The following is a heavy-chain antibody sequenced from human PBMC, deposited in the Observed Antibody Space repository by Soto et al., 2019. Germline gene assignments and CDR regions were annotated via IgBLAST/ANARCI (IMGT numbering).Heavy chain of an antibody. V-gene: IGHV3-33*01. CDR3: AREEGALMTSVTANY. Sequence: GGSLRLSCAASGFIFSDYGMHWVRQGPGKGLEWVAIIYYDGGNKYYEDSVKGRFTISRDNSKKTLYLQMNSLRAEDTAVYYCAREEGALMTSVTANYWGQGTLVTVS. CDR1: GFIFSDYG. CDR2: IYYDGGNK. D-gene: IGHD4-17*01. J-gene: IGHJ4*02.